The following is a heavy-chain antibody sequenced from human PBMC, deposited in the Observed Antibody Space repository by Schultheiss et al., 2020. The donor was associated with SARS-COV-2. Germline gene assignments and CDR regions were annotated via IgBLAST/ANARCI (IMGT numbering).Heavy chain of an antibody. CDR2: IYYSGST. CDR3: ARRDTIVGAIAYFDY. J-gene: IGHJ4*02. Sequence: GSLRLSCTVSGGSISSGGYYWSWIRQHPGKGLEWIGYIYYSGSTNYNPSLKSRVTISVDTSKNQFSLKLSSVTAADTAVYYCARRDTIVGAIAYFDYWGQGTLVTVSS. V-gene: IGHV4-61*08. D-gene: IGHD1-26*01. CDR1: GGSISSGGYY.